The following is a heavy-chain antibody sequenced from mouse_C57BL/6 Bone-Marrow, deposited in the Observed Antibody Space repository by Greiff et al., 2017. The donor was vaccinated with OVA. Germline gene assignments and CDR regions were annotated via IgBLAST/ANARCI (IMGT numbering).Heavy chain of an antibody. D-gene: IGHD1-1*01. CDR1: GYTFTNYW. Sequence: VQLQQSGAELVRPGTSVKMSCKASGYTFTNYWIGWAKQRPGHGLEWIGDIYPGGGYTNYNEKFKGKATLTADKSSSTAYMQFSSLTSEDSAIYYCARSHYYGSSYVYWYFDVWGTGTTVTVSS. V-gene: IGHV1-63*01. CDR3: ARSHYYGSSYVYWYFDV. CDR2: IYPGGGYT. J-gene: IGHJ1*03.